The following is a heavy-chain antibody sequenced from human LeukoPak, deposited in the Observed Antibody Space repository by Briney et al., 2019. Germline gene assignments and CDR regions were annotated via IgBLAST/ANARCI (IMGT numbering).Heavy chain of an antibody. CDR2: IYNSGSS. CDR1: GASIRSDY. CDR3: ARDPAVAGPNWFDP. J-gene: IGHJ5*02. Sequence: PWGTLSLTCIVSGASIRSDYWTWIRQPPGKGLEWIGSIYNSGSSIYNPSLKSRVTISIDTSNNQFSLKLSSVTAADTAVYYCARDPAVAGPNWFDPWGQGTLVPV. D-gene: IGHD6-19*01. V-gene: IGHV4-4*08.